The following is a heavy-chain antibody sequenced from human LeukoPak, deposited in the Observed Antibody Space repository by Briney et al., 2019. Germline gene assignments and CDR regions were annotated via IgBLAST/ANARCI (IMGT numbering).Heavy chain of an antibody. CDR2: INTDGSST. Sequence: GGSLRLSCAASGFTFSSYWMHWVRQAPGKGLVWVSRINTDGSSTSYADSVKGRFTISRDNAKNTLYLQMNSLRAEDTAVYYCAGVGQQLAFDYWGQGTLVTVSS. D-gene: IGHD6-13*01. J-gene: IGHJ4*02. CDR3: AGVGQQLAFDY. CDR1: GFTFSSYW. V-gene: IGHV3-74*01.